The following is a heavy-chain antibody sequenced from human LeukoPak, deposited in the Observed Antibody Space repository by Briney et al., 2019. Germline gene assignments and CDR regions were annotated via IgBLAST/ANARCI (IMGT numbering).Heavy chain of an antibody. CDR2: IYTSGST. J-gene: IGHJ2*01. V-gene: IGHV4-4*07. CDR1: GGSISSYY. Sequence: ASETLSLTCTVSGGSISSYYWSWIRQPAGEGLKWIGRIYTSGSTNYNPSLKSRVTMSVDTSKNQFSLKLSSVTAADTAVYYCARVAGRYFDLWGRGTLVTVSS. CDR3: ARVAGRYFDL.